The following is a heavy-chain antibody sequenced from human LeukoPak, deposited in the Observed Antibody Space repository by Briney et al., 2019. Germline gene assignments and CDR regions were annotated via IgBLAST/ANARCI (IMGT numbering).Heavy chain of an antibody. CDR3: ARCRAYGDYGVDY. D-gene: IGHD4-17*01. CDR1: GGSFSGYY. CDR2: INHSGST. Sequence: SETLSLTCAVYGGSFSGYYWSWIRQPPGKGLEWIGEINHSGSTNYNPSLKSRVTISVDTSKNQFSLKLSSVTAADTAVYYCARCRAYGDYGVDYWGQGTLVTVSS. J-gene: IGHJ4*02. V-gene: IGHV4-34*01.